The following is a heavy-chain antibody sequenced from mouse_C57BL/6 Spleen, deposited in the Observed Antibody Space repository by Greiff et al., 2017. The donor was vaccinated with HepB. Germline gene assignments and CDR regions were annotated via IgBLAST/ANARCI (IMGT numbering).Heavy chain of an antibody. CDR1: GYTFTSYW. D-gene: IGHD1-1*01. CDR3: ARSPYGSSDEGYFDV. CDR2: IDPSDSET. J-gene: IGHJ1*03. Sequence: QVQLQQPGAELVRPGSSVKLSCKASGYTFTSYWMHWVKQRPIQGLEWIGNIDPSDSETHYNQKFKDKATLTVDKSSSTAYMQLSSLTSEDSAVYYCARSPYGSSDEGYFDVWGTVTTVTVSS. V-gene: IGHV1-52*01.